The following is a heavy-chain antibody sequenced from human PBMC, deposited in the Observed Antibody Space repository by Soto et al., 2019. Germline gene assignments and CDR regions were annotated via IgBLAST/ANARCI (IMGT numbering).Heavy chain of an antibody. CDR2: INRGNGNT. D-gene: IGHD1-1*01. CDR3: ARSSTVDTTAGGTHFDY. J-gene: IGHJ4*02. Sequence: QVQLVQSGAEEKKPGASVKVSCKASGYTFSNFAMQWVRQAPGQRLEWMGWINRGNGNTEYSQKFQGRVTITRDTSASSVYRELSSLTSEDTAVYYCARSSTVDTTAGGTHFDYWGQGTLVTVSS. CDR1: GYTFSNFA. V-gene: IGHV1-3*05.